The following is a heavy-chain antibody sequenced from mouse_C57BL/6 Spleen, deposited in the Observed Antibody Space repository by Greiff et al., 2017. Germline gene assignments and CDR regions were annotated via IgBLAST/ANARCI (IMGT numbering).Heavy chain of an antibody. Sequence: EVQLVESEGGLVQPGSSMKLSCTASGFTFSDYYMAWVRQVPEKGLEWVANINYDGSSTYYLDSLKSRFIISRDNAKNILYLQMSSLKSEDTATYYCAREKDYGRLDWGQGTTLTVSS. CDR2: INYDGSST. CDR1: GFTFSDYY. D-gene: IGHD2-4*01. V-gene: IGHV5-16*01. J-gene: IGHJ2*01. CDR3: AREKDYGRLD.